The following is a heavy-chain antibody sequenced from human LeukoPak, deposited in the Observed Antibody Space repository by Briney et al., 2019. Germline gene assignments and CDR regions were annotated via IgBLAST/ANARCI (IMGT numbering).Heavy chain of an antibody. Sequence: ASVKVSCQVSGYTLTELSIHWVRQAPGKGLEWMGGFDPEDGERIYAQKFQGRVTMTEDTSTDTAYVELSTLRSEDTAVYYCATCDDYRGDYWGQGTLVTVSS. D-gene: IGHD4-11*01. CDR2: FDPEDGER. J-gene: IGHJ4*02. V-gene: IGHV1-24*01. CDR1: GYTLTELS. CDR3: ATCDDYRGDY.